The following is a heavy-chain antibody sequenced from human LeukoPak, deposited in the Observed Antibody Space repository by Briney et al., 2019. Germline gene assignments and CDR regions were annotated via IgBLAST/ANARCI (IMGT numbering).Heavy chain of an antibody. CDR3: ARLRRDWYFDL. Sequence: SETLSLTCSVSGGSISSYYWSWIRQPAGKGLEWIGRIYTSGSTNYNLSLKSRVTISVDTSKNQFSLKLSSVTAADTAVYYCARLRRDWYFDLWGRGTLVTVSS. CDR2: IYTSGST. J-gene: IGHJ2*01. CDR1: GGSISSYY. V-gene: IGHV4-4*07.